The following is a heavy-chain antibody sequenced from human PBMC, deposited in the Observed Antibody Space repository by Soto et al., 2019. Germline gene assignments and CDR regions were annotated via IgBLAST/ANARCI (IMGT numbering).Heavy chain of an antibody. V-gene: IGHV3-53*01. Sequence: EVQLVESGGGLIQPGGSLRLSCAVSGFTVSNNYMSWVRQAPGKGLEGVSVIYSGGYTAYGDSVKGRFTISRDNSKNTLYPQNKTPRAAAPAGFYRAAHPGGGGYWGQGTLVTVSS. CDR2: IYSGGYT. D-gene: IGHD3-10*01. CDR1: GFTVSNNY. CDR3: AAHPGGGGY. J-gene: IGHJ4*02.